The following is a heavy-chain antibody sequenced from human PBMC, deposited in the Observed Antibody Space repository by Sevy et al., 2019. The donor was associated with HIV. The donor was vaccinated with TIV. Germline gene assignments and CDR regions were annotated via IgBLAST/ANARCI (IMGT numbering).Heavy chain of an antibody. V-gene: IGHV3-21*01. CDR1: GFTFSSYS. Sequence: GGSLRLSCAASGFTFSSYSMNWVRQAPGKGLEWVSSISSSSSYIYYADSVKGRFTISRDNAKNSLYLQMNSLRAEDTAVYYCARVGSSSWYVGYWGQETLVTVSS. J-gene: IGHJ4*02. D-gene: IGHD6-13*01. CDR2: ISSSSSYI. CDR3: ARVGSSSWYVGY.